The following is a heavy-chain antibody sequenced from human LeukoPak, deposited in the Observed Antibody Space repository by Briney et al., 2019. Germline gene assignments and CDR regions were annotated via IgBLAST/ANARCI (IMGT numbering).Heavy chain of an antibody. Sequence: NPSETLSLTCTVSGGSISSYYWSWIRQPPGRGLEWIGYIYYSGSTNYNPSLKSRVTISVDTSKNQFSLKLSSVTAADTAVYYCARDQLGGGWFDPWGQGTLVTVSS. V-gene: IGHV4-59*01. CDR1: GGSISSYY. CDR3: ARDQLGGGWFDP. D-gene: IGHD3-10*01. J-gene: IGHJ5*02. CDR2: IYYSGST.